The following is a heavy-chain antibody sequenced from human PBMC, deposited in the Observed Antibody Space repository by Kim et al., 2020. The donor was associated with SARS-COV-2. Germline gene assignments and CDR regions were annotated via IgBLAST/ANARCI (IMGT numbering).Heavy chain of an antibody. CDR2: IWYDGSNK. CDR1: GFTFSSYA. D-gene: IGHD2-2*01. V-gene: IGHV3-33*01. CDR3: AAEYQLLWSCAY. Sequence: GGSLRLSCAASGFTFSSYAMHWVRQAPGKGLEWVAVIWYDGSNKYYADSVKGRFTISRDNSKNTLYLQMNSLRAEDTAVYYCAAEYQLLWSCAYWGQGTLVTVSS. J-gene: IGHJ4*02.